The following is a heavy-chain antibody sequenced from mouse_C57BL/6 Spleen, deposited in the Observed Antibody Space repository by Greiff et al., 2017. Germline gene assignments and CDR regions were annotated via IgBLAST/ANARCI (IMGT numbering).Heavy chain of an antibody. CDR3: ARSKGAYYSNYYAMDY. CDR2: IYPRDGST. D-gene: IGHD2-5*01. J-gene: IGHJ4*01. CDR1: GYTFTSYD. Sequence: VQLQQSGPELVKPGASVKLSCKASGYTFTSYDINWVKQRPGQGLEWIGWIYPRDGSTKYNEKFKGKATLTVDTSSSTAYMELHSLTSEDSAVYFCARSKGAYYSNYYAMDYWGQGTSVTVSS. V-gene: IGHV1-85*01.